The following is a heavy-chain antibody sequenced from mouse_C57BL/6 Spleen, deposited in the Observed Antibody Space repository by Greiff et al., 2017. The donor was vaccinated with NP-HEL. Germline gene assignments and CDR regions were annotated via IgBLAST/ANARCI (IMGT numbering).Heavy chain of an antibody. CDR1: GYTFTSYW. CDR2: INPSNGGT. Sequence: VQLQQPGTELVKPGASVKLSCKASGYTFTSYWMHWVKQRPGQGLEWIGNINPSNGGTNYNEKFKSKATLTVDKSSSTAYMQLSSLTSEDSAVYYCARGPYYYGSSLWYFDVWGTGTTVTVSS. D-gene: IGHD1-1*01. J-gene: IGHJ1*03. V-gene: IGHV1-53*01. CDR3: ARGPYYYGSSLWYFDV.